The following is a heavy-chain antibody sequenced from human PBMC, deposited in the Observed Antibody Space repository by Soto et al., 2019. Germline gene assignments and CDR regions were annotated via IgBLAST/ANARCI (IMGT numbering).Heavy chain of an antibody. J-gene: IGHJ5*02. Sequence: QITLKESGPTLVKPTQTLTLTCTFSGFSLSTSGVGVGWIRQPPANDLEWLALIYWDDGKRYSLSLKSRLTITKATSKNQVVLKMTITVPVDTATYYCANTHYGSGMGTFDPWCQGTLVTVSS. D-gene: IGHD3-10*01. CDR1: GFSLSTSGVG. V-gene: IGHV2-5*02. CDR2: IYWDDGK. CDR3: ANTHYGSGMGTFDP.